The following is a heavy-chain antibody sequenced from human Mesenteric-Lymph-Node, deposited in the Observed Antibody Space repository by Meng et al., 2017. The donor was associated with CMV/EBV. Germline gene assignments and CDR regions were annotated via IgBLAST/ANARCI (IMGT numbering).Heavy chain of an antibody. Sequence: GESLKISCAASGFTFSSYAVHWVRQAPGKGLEWVSSISSSTNYIYYADSVKGRFTISRDNAKNSVYLQMNSLRAEDTAVYYCARDPRVKSYVVVPAASDYWGQGTMVTVSS. CDR3: ARDPRVKSYVVVPAASDY. CDR1: GFTFSSYA. V-gene: IGHV3-21*01. D-gene: IGHD2-2*01. CDR2: ISSSTNYI. J-gene: IGHJ4*02.